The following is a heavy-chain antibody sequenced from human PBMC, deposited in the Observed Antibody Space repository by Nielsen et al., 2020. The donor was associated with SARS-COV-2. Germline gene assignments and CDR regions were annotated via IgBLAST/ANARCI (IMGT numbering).Heavy chain of an antibody. J-gene: IGHJ4*02. CDR2: ISAST. CDR3: AKRSGYTSGWYGDY. Sequence: GGSLRLSCVVSGFTISTYAMSWVRQAPGKGLEWVSAISASTYYADSVKGRFTISRDNSKNTLYLQMNSLRAEDTAVYYCAKRSGYTSGWYGDYWGQGTVVIVSS. D-gene: IGHD6-19*01. V-gene: IGHV3-23*01. CDR1: GFTISTYA.